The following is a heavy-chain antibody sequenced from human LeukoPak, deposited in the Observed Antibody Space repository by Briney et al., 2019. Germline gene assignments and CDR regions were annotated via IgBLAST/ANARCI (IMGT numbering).Heavy chain of an antibody. CDR2: INSDGRST. Sequence: PGGSLRLSCAASGLTFSTYWMHWVRQAPGKGLVWVSRINSDGRSTTYADFVKGRFTISRDNAKNTLYLQMNSLRAEDTAVYYCAREGTSGWYCFDYWGQGTLVTVSS. CDR1: GLTFSTYW. V-gene: IGHV3-74*01. J-gene: IGHJ4*02. CDR3: AREGTSGWYCFDY. D-gene: IGHD6-19*01.